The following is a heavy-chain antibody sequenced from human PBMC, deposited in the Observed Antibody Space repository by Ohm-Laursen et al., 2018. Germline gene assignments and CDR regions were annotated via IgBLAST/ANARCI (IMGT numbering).Heavy chain of an antibody. J-gene: IGHJ4*02. Sequence: GESLRISCKGSGYSFTSYWIGCVRQMPGKGLEWMGIIYPGDSDTRYSPSFQGQVTTSADKSISTAYLQWSSLKASDTAMYYCARHKFGYDFWSGYYPDYWGQGTLVTVSS. CDR2: IYPGDSDT. CDR3: ARHKFGYDFWSGYYPDY. D-gene: IGHD3-3*01. V-gene: IGHV5-51*01. CDR1: GYSFTSYW.